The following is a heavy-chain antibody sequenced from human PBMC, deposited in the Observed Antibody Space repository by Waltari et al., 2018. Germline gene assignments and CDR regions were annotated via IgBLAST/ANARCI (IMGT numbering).Heavy chain of an antibody. V-gene: IGHV1-69-2*01. CDR1: GYTFSDYF. D-gene: IGHD3-10*01. J-gene: IGHJ4*02. CDR3: APLPGGSGQTFDY. Sequence: EVELVQSGAEVKKPGATVKISCKASGYTFSDYFMHWVQQAPGKGLEWMGRIDPEDGETVYSEKFQGRVTITADTSTDTAYMELSSLTSGDTAVYYCAPLPGGSGQTFDYWGQGTLVTVSS. CDR2: IDPEDGET.